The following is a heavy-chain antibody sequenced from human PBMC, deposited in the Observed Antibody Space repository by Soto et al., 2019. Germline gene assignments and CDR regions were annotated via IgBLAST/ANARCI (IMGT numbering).Heavy chain of an antibody. CDR2: INSDGSST. V-gene: IGHV3-74*01. D-gene: IGHD5-12*01. Sequence: EVQLVESGGGLVQPGGSLRLSCAASGFTFSSYWMHWVRQAPGKGLVWVSHINSDGSSTSYADSVKGRFTLSRDNAKNTLYLQMNSLRAEDTAVYYCASGGYSGYVNFDYWGQGTLVTVSS. CDR3: ASGGYSGYVNFDY. CDR1: GFTFSSYW. J-gene: IGHJ4*02.